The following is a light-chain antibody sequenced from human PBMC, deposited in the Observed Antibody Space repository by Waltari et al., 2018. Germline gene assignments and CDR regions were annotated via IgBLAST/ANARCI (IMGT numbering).Light chain of an antibody. Sequence: QSALTQPASVSGSPGQSLPISCTGTSRDIGTYNYASWVQPRPGQAPKLTIYNVNNRPSGVSSRFSGSKSGNTASLTISGLQSEDEAEYYCSSYRSSVIYVFGTGTKVTVL. CDR3: SSYRSSVIYV. J-gene: IGLJ1*01. CDR2: NVN. V-gene: IGLV2-14*01. CDR1: SRDIGTYNY.